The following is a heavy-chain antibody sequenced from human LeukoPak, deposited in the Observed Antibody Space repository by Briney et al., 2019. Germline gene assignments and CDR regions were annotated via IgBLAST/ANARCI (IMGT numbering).Heavy chain of an antibody. CDR2: IYHSGST. Sequence: KSSETLSLTCTVSGYSISSGYYWGWIRQPPGKGLEWIGSIYHSGSTYYNPSLKSRVTISVDTSKNQFSLKLSSVTAADTAVYYCARAAYYGSGKSAAFDIWGXGTMVTVSS. J-gene: IGHJ3*02. CDR3: ARAAYYGSGKSAAFDI. D-gene: IGHD3-10*01. CDR1: GYSISSGYY. V-gene: IGHV4-38-2*02.